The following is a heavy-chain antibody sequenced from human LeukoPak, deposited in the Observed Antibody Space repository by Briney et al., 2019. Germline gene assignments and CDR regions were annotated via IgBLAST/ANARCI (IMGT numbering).Heavy chain of an antibody. D-gene: IGHD6-19*01. CDR2: IYYSGST. Sequence: PSETLSLTCTVSGGFISSYYWRWIRQPPGKGLEWFGYIYYSGSTNYNPSLKSRVTISVDTSKNQFSLKLSSVTAADTAVYYCAREKRGFYSSGWYYFDYWGQGTLVTVSS. V-gene: IGHV4-59*01. J-gene: IGHJ4*02. CDR3: AREKRGFYSSGWYYFDY. CDR1: GGFISSYY.